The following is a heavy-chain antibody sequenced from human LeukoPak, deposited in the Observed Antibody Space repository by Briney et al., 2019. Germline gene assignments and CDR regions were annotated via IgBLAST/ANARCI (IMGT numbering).Heavy chain of an antibody. CDR2: IYYSGST. CDR1: GGSISTYY. V-gene: IGHV4-59*01. CDR3: AREVRGGGTLGY. Sequence: SETLSLTCTVSGGSISTYYWSWIRQPPGKGLEWMGYIYYSGSTKYNPSLKSRVTISVDTSKNQFSLKLSSVTAADTAVYYCAREVRGGGTLGYWGQGTLVTVSS. J-gene: IGHJ4*02. D-gene: IGHD2-15*01.